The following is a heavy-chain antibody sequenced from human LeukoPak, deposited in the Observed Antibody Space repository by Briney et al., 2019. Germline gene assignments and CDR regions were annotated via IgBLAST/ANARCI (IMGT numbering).Heavy chain of an antibody. V-gene: IGHV4-39*01. J-gene: IGHJ3*02. CDR1: GGSISSSSCY. CDR3: ATSRRSGGSYLNDAFDI. Sequence: KTSETLYLTCTVSGGSISSSSCYWGWIRQPPGKGLEWIGSIYYSGSTYYNPSLKSRVTISVDTSKNQFSLKLSSVTAADTAVYYCATSRRSGGSYLNDAFDIWGQGTMVTVSS. D-gene: IGHD1-26*01. CDR2: IYYSGST.